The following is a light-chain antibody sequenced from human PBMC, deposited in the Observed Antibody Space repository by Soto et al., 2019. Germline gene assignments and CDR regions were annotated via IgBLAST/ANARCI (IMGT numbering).Light chain of an antibody. CDR3: GTWDSSLSAWA. CDR1: SSNIGNNY. J-gene: IGLJ3*02. V-gene: IGLV1-51*01. Sequence: QAVVTQPPSVSAAPGQKITISCSGSSSNIGNNYVSWYQQVPGTAPKLLIYDNNKRPSGIPDRFSGSQSGTSATLAITGLQTGDEADYYCGTWDSSLSAWAFGGGTKLTVL. CDR2: DNN.